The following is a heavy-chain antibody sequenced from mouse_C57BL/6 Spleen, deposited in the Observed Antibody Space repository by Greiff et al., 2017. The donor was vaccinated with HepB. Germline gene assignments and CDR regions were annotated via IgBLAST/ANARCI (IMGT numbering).Heavy chain of an antibody. D-gene: IGHD1-1*01. V-gene: IGHV1-81*01. CDR2: IYPRSGNT. Sequence: LQESGAELARPGASVKLSCKASGYTFTSYGISWVKQRTGQGLEWIGEIYPRSGNTYYNEKFKGKATLTADKSSSTAYMELRSLTSEDSAVYFCARGGYYGSSPYYYAMDYWGQGTSVTVSS. CDR1: GYTFTSYG. J-gene: IGHJ4*01. CDR3: ARGGYYGSSPYYYAMDY.